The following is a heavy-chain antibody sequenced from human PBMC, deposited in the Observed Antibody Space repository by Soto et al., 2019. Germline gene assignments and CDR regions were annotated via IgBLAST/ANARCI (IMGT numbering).Heavy chain of an antibody. D-gene: IGHD2-8*01. V-gene: IGHV4-30-2*01. CDR2: IYHSGST. Sequence: QLQLQESGSRLLRPSQTLSLTCAVSGGSITNIATSWTWLRQPPGKGLEWIGYIYHSGSTYYNPSLTSRVAISVDKSKNQFSLNLSSVTAADTAVYYCASDVGASCTDFVCSASGGLDVWGHGTTVTVSS. CDR1: GGSITNIATS. CDR3: ASDVGASCTDFVCSASGGLDV. J-gene: IGHJ6*02.